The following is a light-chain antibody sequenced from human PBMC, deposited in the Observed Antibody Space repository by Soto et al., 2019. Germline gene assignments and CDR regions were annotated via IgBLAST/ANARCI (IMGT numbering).Light chain of an antibody. V-gene: IGKV1-27*01. J-gene: IGKJ1*01. Sequence: DIQMTQSPSSLSASVGDRVTITCRASQGISNYLAWYQQKPGKVPKLLIYAASTLQSGVPSRFSGSGSGTEFTLTINNLESDDFATYYCQQYHRYSTFGQGTKVDIK. CDR1: QGISNY. CDR2: AAS. CDR3: QQYHRYST.